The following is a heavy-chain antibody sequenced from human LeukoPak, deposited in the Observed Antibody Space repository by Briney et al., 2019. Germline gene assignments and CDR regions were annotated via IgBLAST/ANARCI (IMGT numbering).Heavy chain of an antibody. Sequence: GASVKVSCKASGYTFTSYDINWVRQAAGQGLEWMGWMNPNSGNSGYAQKFQGRVTMTRNTSISTAYMELSSLRSEGTAVYYCARGVAAAGTYYYYMDVWGKGTTVTVSS. J-gene: IGHJ6*03. V-gene: IGHV1-8*01. CDR1: GYTFTSYD. D-gene: IGHD6-13*01. CDR2: MNPNSGNS. CDR3: ARGVAAAGTYYYYMDV.